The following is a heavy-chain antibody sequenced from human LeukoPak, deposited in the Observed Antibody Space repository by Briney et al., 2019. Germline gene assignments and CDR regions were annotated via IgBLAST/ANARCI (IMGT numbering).Heavy chain of an antibody. CDR3: AKDFFGHYYYDSSGYDY. D-gene: IGHD3-22*01. CDR1: GFTFSSYS. J-gene: IGHJ4*02. V-gene: IGHV3-21*04. CDR2: ISSSSSYI. Sequence: GGSLRLSCAASGFTFSSYSMNWVRQAPGKGLEWVSSISSSSSYIYYADSVKGRFTISRDNAKNSLYLQMNSLRAEDTAVYYCAKDFFGHYYYDSSGYDYWGQGTLVTVSS.